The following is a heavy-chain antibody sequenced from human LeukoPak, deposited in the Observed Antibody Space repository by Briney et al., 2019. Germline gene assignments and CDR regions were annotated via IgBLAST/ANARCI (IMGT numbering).Heavy chain of an antibody. J-gene: IGHJ5*02. Sequence: GGTLRLSCAASGFSFKSYGMNWVRQAPGKGLEWVSGISGSGDNTYYADSVKGRFSISRDNSKNTLYLQMNSLRAEDTAVYYCAKSWYPQFDPWGQGTLVTVSS. V-gene: IGHV3-23*01. CDR2: ISGSGDNT. CDR1: GFSFKSYG. D-gene: IGHD6-13*01. CDR3: AKSWYPQFDP.